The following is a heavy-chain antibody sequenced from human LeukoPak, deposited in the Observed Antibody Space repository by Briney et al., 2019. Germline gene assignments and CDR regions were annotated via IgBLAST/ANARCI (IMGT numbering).Heavy chain of an antibody. Sequence: GGSLRLSCAASGFTASSNYMSWVRQAPGKGLEWVSVIYSGGNTYYVDSVKGRFTISRDNSKNTLYLQMNSLRAEDTAVYYCARSLRVAAGALDYWGQGTLVTVSS. V-gene: IGHV3-53*01. CDR2: IYSGGNT. CDR3: ARSLRVAAGALDY. CDR1: GFTASSNY. J-gene: IGHJ4*02. D-gene: IGHD6-13*01.